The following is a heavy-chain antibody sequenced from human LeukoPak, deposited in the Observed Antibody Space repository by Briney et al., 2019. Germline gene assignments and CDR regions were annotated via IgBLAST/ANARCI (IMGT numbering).Heavy chain of an antibody. V-gene: IGHV1-24*01. D-gene: IGHD5-18*01. J-gene: IGHJ5*02. CDR1: GYTLTELS. CDR3: ATVGGGYSYGYWFDP. CDR2: LDPEDGET. Sequence: ASVKVSCKVSGYTLTELSMHWVRQAPGKGLEWMGGLDPEDGETIYAQKFQGRVTMTEDTSTDTAYMELSSLRSEDTAVYYCATVGGGYSYGYWFDPWGQGTLVTVSS.